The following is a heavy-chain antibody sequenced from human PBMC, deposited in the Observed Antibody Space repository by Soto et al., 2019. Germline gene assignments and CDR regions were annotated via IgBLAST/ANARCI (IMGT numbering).Heavy chain of an antibody. CDR3: ARGYCGSTSCYRWYFDL. Sequence: QVQLVQSGAEVKKPGASVKVSCKASGYTFTSYDINWVRQATGQGLEWMGWMNPNSGNTGYAQKFQGRVTMTRNTSISTAYMELSSLRSEDTAVYYCARGYCGSTSCYRWYFDLWGLGTLVTVSS. D-gene: IGHD2-2*02. CDR2: MNPNSGNT. J-gene: IGHJ2*01. V-gene: IGHV1-8*01. CDR1: GYTFTSYD.